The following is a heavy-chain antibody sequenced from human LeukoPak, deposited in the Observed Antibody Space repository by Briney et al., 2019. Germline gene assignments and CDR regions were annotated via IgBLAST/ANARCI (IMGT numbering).Heavy chain of an antibody. CDR2: IRSSGSTK. J-gene: IGHJ4*02. CDR3: ARDGYSYGFFDY. Sequence: PGGSLRLSCAASGFIYRSYEMNWVRQAPGKGLEWVSHIRSSGSTKYYADSVKGRFTISRDNAKNSLYLQMNSLRAEDTAVYYCARDGYSYGFFDYWGQGSLVTVSS. D-gene: IGHD5-18*01. CDR1: GFIYRSYE. V-gene: IGHV3-48*03.